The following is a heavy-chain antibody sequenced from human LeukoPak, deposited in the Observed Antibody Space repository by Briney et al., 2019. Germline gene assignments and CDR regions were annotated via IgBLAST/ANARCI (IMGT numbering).Heavy chain of an antibody. D-gene: IGHD1-26*01. CDR1: GGSFSGYY. CDR2: INHSGST. V-gene: IGHV4-34*01. Sequence: SETLSLTCAVYGGSFSGYYWSWIRQPPGKGLEWIGEINHSGSTNYNPSLKSRVTISVDTSKNQFSLKLSSVTAADTAVYYCARGRSYDAFDIWGQGTMVTVSS. CDR3: ARGRSYDAFDI. J-gene: IGHJ3*02.